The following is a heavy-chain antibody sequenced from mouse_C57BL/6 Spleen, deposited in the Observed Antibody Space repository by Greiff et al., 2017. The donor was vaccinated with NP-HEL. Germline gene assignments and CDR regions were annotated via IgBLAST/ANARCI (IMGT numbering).Heavy chain of an antibody. V-gene: IGHV1-82*01. CDR1: GYAFSSSW. CDR2: IYPGDGDT. Sequence: QVQLQQSGPELVKPGASVKISCKASGYAFSSSWMNWVKQRPGKGLEWIGRIYPGDGDTNYNGKFKGKATLTADKSSSTAYMQLSSLTSEDSAVYFCARTGPEGYWGQGTTLTVSS. CDR3: ARTGPEGY. J-gene: IGHJ2*01.